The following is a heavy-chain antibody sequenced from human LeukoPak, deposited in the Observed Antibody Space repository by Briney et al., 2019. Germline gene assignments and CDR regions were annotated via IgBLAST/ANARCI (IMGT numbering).Heavy chain of an antibody. D-gene: IGHD4-17*01. J-gene: IGHJ4*02. CDR1: GGSISSSSYY. CDR3: ARDYGDHN. V-gene: IGHV4-39*02. Sequence: SETLSLTCTVSGGSISSSSYYWGWIRQPPGRGLEWIGSIYYSGSTYYNPSLKSRVTISVDTSKNQFSLKLSSVTAADTAVYYCARDYGDHNWGQGTLVTVSS. CDR2: IYYSGST.